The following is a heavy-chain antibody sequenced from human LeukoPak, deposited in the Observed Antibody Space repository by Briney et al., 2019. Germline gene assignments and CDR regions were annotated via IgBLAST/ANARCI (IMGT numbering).Heavy chain of an antibody. J-gene: IGHJ6*03. CDR2: LIPIFDTS. V-gene: IGHV1-69*06. D-gene: IGHD6-13*01. CDR1: GYIFTSYG. CDR3: ARRGYTDYMDV. Sequence: GASVKVSCKASGYIFTSYGITWVRQAPGQGLEWMGGLIPIFDTSNYAQKFQGRVTFTADKITNTAYMDLTSLTSEDTAVYYCARRGYTDYMDVWGKGTTVTVSS.